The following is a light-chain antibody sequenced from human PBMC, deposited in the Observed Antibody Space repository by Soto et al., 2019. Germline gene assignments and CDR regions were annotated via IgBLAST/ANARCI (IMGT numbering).Light chain of an antibody. CDR2: DVS. V-gene: IGLV2-14*02. Sequence: QSALTQPASVSGSPGQSITISCTGTSSDVGAYNLVSWYQQHPGRALKLFIFDVSDRPSGVSDRFSGSKSGNTASLTISGLQAEDEASYYCSSYTNTSTLVFGGGTKLTVL. CDR3: SSYTNTSTLV. CDR1: SSDVGAYNL. J-gene: IGLJ3*02.